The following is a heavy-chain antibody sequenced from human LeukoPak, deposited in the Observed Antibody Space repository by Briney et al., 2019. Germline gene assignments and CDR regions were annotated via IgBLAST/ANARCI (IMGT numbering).Heavy chain of an antibody. CDR3: ARQLGYCSDGSCYFDS. J-gene: IGHJ4*02. V-gene: IGHV3-23*01. CDR2: ISNNGGAT. D-gene: IGHD2-15*01. CDR1: GFTFSNYA. Sequence: PGGSLRLSCAASGFTFSNYAMSWVRQAPGRGLEWVSAISNNGGATYYADSVKGRFTISRDNSKNTLFVQMSRLRADDTSVYHCARQLGYCSDGSCYFDSWGQGTLVTVSS.